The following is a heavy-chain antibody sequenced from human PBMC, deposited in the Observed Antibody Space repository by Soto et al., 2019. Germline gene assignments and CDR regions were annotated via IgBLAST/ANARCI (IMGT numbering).Heavy chain of an antibody. J-gene: IGHJ5*02. CDR2: IYYSGST. CDR1: GGSISSTSYY. D-gene: IGHD3-16*01. V-gene: IGHV4-39*07. Sequence: PSETLSLTCTVSGGSISSTSYYWGWIRQPPGKGLEWIGSIYYSGSTGYNPSLESRATISLDLPKNQFSLRLTSVTAADTAVYYCARDRGGITVSSKPLGEWFDPWGQGTLVTVSS. CDR3: ARDRGGITVSSKPLGEWFDP.